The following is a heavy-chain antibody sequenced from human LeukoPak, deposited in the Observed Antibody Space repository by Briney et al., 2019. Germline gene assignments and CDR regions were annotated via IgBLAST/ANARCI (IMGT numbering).Heavy chain of an antibody. V-gene: IGHV4-59*08. Sequence: SETLSLTCTVSGGSISSYYWSWIRQPPGKGLEWIGYIYYSGSTNYNPSLKSRVTISVDTSKNQFSLRLSSVTAADTAVYYCARADSYYYDSSGLNWFDPWGQGTLVTVSS. D-gene: IGHD3-22*01. CDR1: GGSISSYY. CDR2: IYYSGST. CDR3: ARADSYYYDSSGLNWFDP. J-gene: IGHJ5*02.